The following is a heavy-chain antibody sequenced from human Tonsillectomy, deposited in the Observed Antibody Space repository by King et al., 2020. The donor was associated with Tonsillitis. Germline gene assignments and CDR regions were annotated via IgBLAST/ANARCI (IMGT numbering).Heavy chain of an antibody. CDR2: INAGNGNT. CDR3: LSLIRATPY. J-gene: IGHJ4*02. CDR1: GYPFTSYA. D-gene: IGHD3-10*01. Sequence: QLVQSGAEVKRPGASVMVSCTASGYPFTSYALHWVRQSPGQRPEWMGWINAGNGNTKYSQMLKGRVTFTSDTSASTGYMEVSSLRSEDTAVYYCLSLIRATPYWGQGTLVTVSS. V-gene: IGHV1-3*01.